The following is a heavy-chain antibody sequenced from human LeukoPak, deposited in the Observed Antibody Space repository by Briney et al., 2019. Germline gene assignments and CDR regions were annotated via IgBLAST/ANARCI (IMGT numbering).Heavy chain of an antibody. CDR3: TRETGSYHGNDY. D-gene: IGHD1-26*01. J-gene: IGHJ4*02. Sequence: ASVKVSCKASGYTFTGYYMHWVRQAPGQGLEWMGRINPNNGATNYAQKLQGRVTITGDTSISTAYMELSSLRSDDTAVYYCTRETGSYHGNDYWGQGTLVTVSS. CDR2: INPNNGAT. V-gene: IGHV1-2*06. CDR1: GYTFTGYY.